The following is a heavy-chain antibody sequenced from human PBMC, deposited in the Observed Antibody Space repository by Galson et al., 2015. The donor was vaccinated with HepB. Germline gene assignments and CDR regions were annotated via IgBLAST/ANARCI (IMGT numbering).Heavy chain of an antibody. J-gene: IGHJ1*01. V-gene: IGHV3-9*01. CDR2: ISWNSGSI. D-gene: IGHD3-22*01. CDR1: GFTFDDYA. Sequence: SLRLSCAASGFTFDDYAMHWVRQAPGKGLEWVSGISWNSGSIGYADSVKGRFTISRDNAKNSLYLQMNSLRAEDTALYYCAKGHTYYYDSTGAECFQHWGQGTLVTVSS. CDR3: AKGHTYYYDSTGAECFQH.